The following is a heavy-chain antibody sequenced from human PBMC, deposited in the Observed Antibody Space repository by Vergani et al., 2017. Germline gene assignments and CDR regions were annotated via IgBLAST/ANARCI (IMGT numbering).Heavy chain of an antibody. CDR3: ARDVRVKGANDAFDI. Sequence: QVQLQQWGAGLLKPSETLSLTCAVYGGSFSGYYWSWIRQPPGEGLEWIGEINHSGSTNYNPSLKSRVTISVDTSKNQFSLKLSSVTAADTAVYYCARDVRVKGANDAFDIWGQGTMVTVSS. CDR2: INHSGST. J-gene: IGHJ3*02. D-gene: IGHD3-10*02. V-gene: IGHV4-34*01. CDR1: GGSFSGYY.